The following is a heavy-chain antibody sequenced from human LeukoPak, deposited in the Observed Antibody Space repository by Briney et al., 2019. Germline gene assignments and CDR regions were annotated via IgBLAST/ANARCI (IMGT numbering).Heavy chain of an antibody. D-gene: IGHD5-18*01. Sequence: SVRVSCKASGFTFTSSAMQWVRQARGQRLEWIGWIVVGSGNTNYAQKFQERVTVTRDMSTSTAYMELSSLRSEDTAVYYCARERLRGYSYDTDYWGQGTLVTVSS. CDR3: ARERLRGYSYDTDY. J-gene: IGHJ4*02. V-gene: IGHV1-58*02. CDR1: GFTFTSSA. CDR2: IVVGSGNT.